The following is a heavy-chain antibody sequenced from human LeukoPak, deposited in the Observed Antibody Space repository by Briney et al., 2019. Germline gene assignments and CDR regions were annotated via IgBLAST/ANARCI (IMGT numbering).Heavy chain of an antibody. V-gene: IGHV5-51*01. CDR1: GHSFTSFW. CDR2: IYPGDSDT. J-gene: IGHJ4*02. CDR3: ARAVMSYSRYFDY. D-gene: IGHD1-26*01. Sequence: GESLKISCKGSGHSFTSFWIGWVRQMPGKGLEWMGIIYPGDSDTRYSPSFQGQVTISADKSISTAFLQWSSLKASDTAMYYCARAVMSYSRYFDYWGQGTLVTVSS.